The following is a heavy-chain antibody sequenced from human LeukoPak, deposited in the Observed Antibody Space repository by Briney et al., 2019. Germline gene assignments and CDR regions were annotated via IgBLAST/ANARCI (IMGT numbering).Heavy chain of an antibody. Sequence: PSETLSLTCTVSGGSISSYYWSWIRQPPGKGLEWIGYIYYSGSTNYNPSLKSRVTISVDTSKNQFSLKLSSVTAADTAVYYCARDTYFFGAFDIWGQGTMVTVSS. CDR3: ARDTYFFGAFDI. CDR2: IYYSGST. CDR1: GGSISSYY. J-gene: IGHJ3*02. D-gene: IGHD3-3*01. V-gene: IGHV4-59*01.